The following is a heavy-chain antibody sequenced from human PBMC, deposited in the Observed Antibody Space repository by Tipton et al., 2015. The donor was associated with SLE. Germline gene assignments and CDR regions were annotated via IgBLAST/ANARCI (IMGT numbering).Heavy chain of an antibody. CDR1: GGSFSGYY. CDR3: AGPIYCSATFCSGPFAP. CDR2: INHSGST. J-gene: IGHJ5*02. D-gene: IGHD2-2*01. Sequence: TLSLTCAVYGGSFSGYYYSWIRQPPGKGLESIGEINHSGSTNYNPSLKSRVTISVDTSKNQFSLKLSSVTAADTAVYYCAGPIYCSATFCSGPFAPWGQGTLVTVSS. V-gene: IGHV4-34*01.